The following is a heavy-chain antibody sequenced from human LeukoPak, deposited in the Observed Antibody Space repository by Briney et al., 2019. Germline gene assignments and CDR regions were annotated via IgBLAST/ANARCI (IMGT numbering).Heavy chain of an antibody. CDR3: ARHPGANYFDY. Sequence: SETLSLTCTVSGGSVSSGSYYWSWIRQPPGQGLEWIGYIYYSGSTNYNPSLKSRVTISIDTSKNQFSLKVSSVTAADTAVYYCARHPGANYFDYWGQGTLVTVSS. J-gene: IGHJ4*02. CDR1: GGSVSSGSYY. V-gene: IGHV4-61*01. D-gene: IGHD1-14*01. CDR2: IYYSGST.